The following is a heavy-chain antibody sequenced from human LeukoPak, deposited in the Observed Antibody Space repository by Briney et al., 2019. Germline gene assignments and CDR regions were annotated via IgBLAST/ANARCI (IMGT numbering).Heavy chain of an antibody. J-gene: IGHJ4*02. CDR3: AKDISGGNSVGYFDY. D-gene: IGHD4-23*01. Sequence: GGSLRLSCAVSGFTFSSYSMNWVRQAPGKGLEWVSSISSSSSYIYYADSVKGRFTISRDNAKNSLYLQMNSLRTEDTALYYCAKDISGGNSVGYFDYWGQGTLVTVSS. V-gene: IGHV3-21*04. CDR1: GFTFSSYS. CDR2: ISSSSSYI.